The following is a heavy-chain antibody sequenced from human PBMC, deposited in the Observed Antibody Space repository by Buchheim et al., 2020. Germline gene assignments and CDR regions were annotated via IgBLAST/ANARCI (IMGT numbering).Heavy chain of an antibody. CDR3: ATSKLSGTSGSFPIDN. J-gene: IGHJ4*02. V-gene: IGHV4-59*01. Sequence: QVQLQESGPGLVKPSETLSLTCTVSGDSISSYYWSWIRQPPGKGLEWIGYIYYTGNTKYNPSLKSRVTISVDMSKNQFSLKLRSVTAADTAVYYCATSKLSGTSGSFPIDNWGQGTL. D-gene: IGHD1-7*01. CDR1: GDSISSYY. CDR2: IYYTGNT.